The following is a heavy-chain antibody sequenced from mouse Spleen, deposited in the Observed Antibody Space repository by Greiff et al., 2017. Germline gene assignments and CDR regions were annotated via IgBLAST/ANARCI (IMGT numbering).Heavy chain of an antibody. J-gene: IGHJ2*01. V-gene: IGHV1-50*01. Sequence: VQLQQPGAELVKPGASVKLSCKASGYTFTSYWMQWVKQRPGQGLEWIGEIDPSDSYTNYNQKFKGKATLTVDTSSSTAYMQLSSLTSEDSAVYYCARWCFDYWGQGTTLTVSS. CDR2: IDPSDSYT. CDR1: GYTFTSYW. CDR3: ARWCFDY. D-gene: IGHD1-1*02.